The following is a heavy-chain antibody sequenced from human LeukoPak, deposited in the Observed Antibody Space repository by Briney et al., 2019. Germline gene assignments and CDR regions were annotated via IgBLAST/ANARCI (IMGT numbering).Heavy chain of an antibody. V-gene: IGHV4-4*09. J-gene: IGHJ6*03. CDR2: IYTSGST. CDR1: GGSISSYY. D-gene: IGHD3-22*01. CDR3: ARLDLGGYYSFFYYHMDV. Sequence: TETLSLTCTVSGGSISSYYWNWLRQPPGKGLEWIGYIYTSGSTNYNPSLKSRVTISADTSKSQFSLRLNSVTAADTAVYYCARLDLGGYYSFFYYHMDVWGRGTTVIVSS.